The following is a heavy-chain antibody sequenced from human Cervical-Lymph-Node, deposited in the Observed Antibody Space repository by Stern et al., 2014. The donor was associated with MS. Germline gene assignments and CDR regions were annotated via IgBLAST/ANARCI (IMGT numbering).Heavy chain of an antibody. J-gene: IGHJ5*02. CDR2: IYHSGTT. D-gene: IGHD2-15*01. V-gene: IGHV4-31*03. CDR3: ARGGTTGYCSGETCYSVGP. CDR1: GGSISNGGFY. Sequence: QVQLQESGPGLVKPSQTLSLTCTVSGGSISNGGFYWGWIRQHPGKGLEWIGYIYHSGTTSYNPSLSSRLTISVDTSKNQFSLKLTSVTAADTAVYFCARGGTTGYCSGETCYSVGPWGQGTLVTVSS.